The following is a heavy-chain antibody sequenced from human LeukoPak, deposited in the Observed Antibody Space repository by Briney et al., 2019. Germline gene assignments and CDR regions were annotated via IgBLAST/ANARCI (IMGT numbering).Heavy chain of an antibody. Sequence: SGTLSLTCAVSGGSISSSNWWSWVRQPPGKGLEWIGYIYYSGSTNYNPSLKSRVTISVDTSKNQFSLKLSSVTAADTAVYYCARSPSPNSGSQHPLDPWGQGTLVTVSS. V-gene: IGHV4-4*02. D-gene: IGHD1-26*01. CDR3: ARSPSPNSGSQHPLDP. J-gene: IGHJ5*02. CDR2: IYYSGST. CDR1: GGSISSSNW.